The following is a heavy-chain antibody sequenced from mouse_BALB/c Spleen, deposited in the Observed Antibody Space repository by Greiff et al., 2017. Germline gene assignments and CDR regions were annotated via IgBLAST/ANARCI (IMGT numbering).Heavy chain of an antibody. CDR2: IWGDGSR. J-gene: IGHJ3*01. CDR3: AREDVPAWFAY. CDR1: GFSLTGYG. Sequence: VQLQESGPGLVAPSQSLSITCTVSGFSLTGYGVTWVRQPPGKGLEWLGMIWGDGSRDYNSAIKSRLSISKDNSKSQVFLKMNSLQTDDTARYYCAREDVPAWFAYWGQGTLVTVSA. V-gene: IGHV2-6-7*01.